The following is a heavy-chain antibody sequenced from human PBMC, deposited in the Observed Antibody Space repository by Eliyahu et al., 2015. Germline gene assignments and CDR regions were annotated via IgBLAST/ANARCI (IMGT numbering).Heavy chain of an antibody. V-gene: IGHV3-48*02. CDR1: GFTFSSYS. Sequence: EVQLVESGGGLVQPGGSLRLSCAASGFTFSSYSMNWVRXXPGXGLXWVSYISSSSSTIYYADSVKGRXTISRDNAKNSLYLQMNSLRDEDTAVYYCARSFAYYFDYWGQGTLVTVSS. CDR2: ISSSSSTI. J-gene: IGHJ4*02. CDR3: ARSFAYYFDY. D-gene: IGHD3-10*01.